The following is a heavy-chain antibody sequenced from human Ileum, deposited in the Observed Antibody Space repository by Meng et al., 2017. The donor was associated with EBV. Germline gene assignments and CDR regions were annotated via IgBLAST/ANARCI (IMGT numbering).Heavy chain of an antibody. CDR3: ATSRIAKFDR. V-gene: IGHV6-1*01. CDR2: TYRRSRWYY. CDR1: GDSGSNDKTA. J-gene: IGHJ5*02. Sequence: QLQGSGPVLLPPTLSLSFSCFVSGDSGSNDKTAWNWIRQSPSRGLEWIERTYRRSRWYYDYALSVKSGINISPDTFKNQVALQLNSVIDEDTGIYYCATSRIAKFDRWGQGTLVTVSS.